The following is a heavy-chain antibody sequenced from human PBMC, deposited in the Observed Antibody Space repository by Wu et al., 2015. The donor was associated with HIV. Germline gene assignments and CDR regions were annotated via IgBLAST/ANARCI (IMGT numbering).Heavy chain of an antibody. Sequence: QVQLVQSGAEVKKPGASVKVSCKASGYTFTSYGISWVRQAPGQGLEWMGWISTYNGNTKYAQNVQGRVTMTTDTSTSTAYMEVRSLRYDDTAVYYCARDVGAGSSGYWNWFDPWGQGTLVIVSX. J-gene: IGHJ5*02. V-gene: IGHV1-18*01. CDR1: GYTFTSYG. CDR2: ISTYNGNT. D-gene: IGHD3-22*01. CDR3: ARDVGAGSSGYWNWFDP.